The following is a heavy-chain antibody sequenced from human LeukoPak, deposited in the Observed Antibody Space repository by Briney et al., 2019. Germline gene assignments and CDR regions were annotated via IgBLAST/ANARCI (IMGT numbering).Heavy chain of an antibody. J-gene: IGHJ4*02. CDR2: IKQDGSEK. CDR3: ARDSGYSGYDFDY. CDR1: GFTFSSYW. D-gene: IGHD5-12*01. V-gene: IGHV3-7*01. Sequence: GGPLRLSCAASGFTFSSYWMSWVRQAPGKGLEWVANIKQDGSEKYYVDSVKGRFTISRDNAKNSLYLQMNSLRAEDTAVYYCARDSGYSGYDFDYWGQGTLVTVSS.